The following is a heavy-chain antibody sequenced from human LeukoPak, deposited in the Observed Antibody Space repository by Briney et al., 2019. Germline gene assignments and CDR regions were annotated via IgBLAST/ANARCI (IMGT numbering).Heavy chain of an antibody. CDR3: ARDFTTDCSSTSCYSFDY. V-gene: IGHV1-46*01. CDR1: GYTFTSYY. CDR2: INPSGGST. J-gene: IGHJ4*02. D-gene: IGHD2-2*02. Sequence: ASVKVSCKASGYTFTSYYMHWVRQAPGQGLEWMGIINPSGGSTSYAQKFQGRVTMTRDTSTSTVYMELSSLRSEDTAVYYCARDFTTDCSSTSCYSFDYWGQGTLVTVSS.